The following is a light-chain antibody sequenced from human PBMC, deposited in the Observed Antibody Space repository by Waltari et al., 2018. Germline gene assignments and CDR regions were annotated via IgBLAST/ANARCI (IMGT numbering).Light chain of an antibody. Sequence: QSALTQPPSASGSPGQPVPISCTGSGSDVGAYNSVSWYQHHPGKAPKLMIYEVTKRPSGVPDRFSGSKSDNSASLTVSGLQPDDEAYYYCTSFAGGNTVIFGGGTKLTVL. CDR2: EVT. J-gene: IGLJ2*01. CDR3: TSFAGGNTVI. CDR1: GSDVGAYNS. V-gene: IGLV2-8*01.